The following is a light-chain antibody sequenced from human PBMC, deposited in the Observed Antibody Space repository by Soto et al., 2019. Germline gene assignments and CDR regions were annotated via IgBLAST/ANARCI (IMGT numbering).Light chain of an antibody. CDR1: SSNIGAGYY. J-gene: IGLJ1*01. V-gene: IGLV1-40*01. CDR2: VNT. Sequence: QSVLTQPPSVSGAPGQRVTISGTGSSSNIGAGYYVHWYQQLPGTAPKLLIFVNTNRPSGVPDRFAGSKSGTSASLAITGRQAEDEADYYCQSYDSRLSAYVFGTGTKLTVL. CDR3: QSYDSRLSAYV.